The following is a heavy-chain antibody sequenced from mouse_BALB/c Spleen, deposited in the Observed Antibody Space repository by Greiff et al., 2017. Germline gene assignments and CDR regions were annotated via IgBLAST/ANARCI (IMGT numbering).Heavy chain of an antibody. Sequence: EVHLVESGGGLVKPGGSLKLSCAASGFAFSSYDMSWVRQTPEKRLEWVAYISSGGGSTYYPDTVKGRFTISRDNAKNTLYLQMSSLKSEDTAMYYCARITTDYYFDYWGQGTTLTVSS. V-gene: IGHV5-12-1*01. CDR2: ISSGGGST. CDR1: GFAFSSYD. CDR3: ARITTDYYFDY. D-gene: IGHD1-1*01. J-gene: IGHJ2*01.